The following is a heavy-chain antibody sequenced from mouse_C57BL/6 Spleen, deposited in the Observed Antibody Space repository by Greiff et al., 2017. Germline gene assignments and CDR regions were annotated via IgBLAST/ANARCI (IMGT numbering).Heavy chain of an antibody. CDR3: ARHPGTYWYFDV. D-gene: IGHD4-1*01. J-gene: IGHJ1*03. CDR1: GFTFSDYG. V-gene: IGHV5-15*01. CDR2: ISNLAYSI. Sequence: EVQGVESGGGLVQPGASLKLSCAASGFTFSDYGMAWVRQAPRKGPEWVAFISNLAYSIYYADTVTGRFTLSREKATNTLYLEMSSLRSEDTAMYYCARHPGTYWYFDVWGTGTTVTVSS.